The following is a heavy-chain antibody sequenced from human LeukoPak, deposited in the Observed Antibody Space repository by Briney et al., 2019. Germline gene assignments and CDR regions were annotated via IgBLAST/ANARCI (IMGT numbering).Heavy chain of an antibody. Sequence: ASVKVSCKASGYTFTSYGISWVRQAPGQGLEWMGWISGYNGNTRYAQKVQGRVTMTTDTSTNIAYMELRSLGSDDAAVYYCARDRQAGGYYVFWGQGTLVTVSS. CDR3: ARDRQAGGYYVF. J-gene: IGHJ4*02. CDR1: GYTFTSYG. CDR2: ISGYNGNT. D-gene: IGHD1-26*01. V-gene: IGHV1-18*01.